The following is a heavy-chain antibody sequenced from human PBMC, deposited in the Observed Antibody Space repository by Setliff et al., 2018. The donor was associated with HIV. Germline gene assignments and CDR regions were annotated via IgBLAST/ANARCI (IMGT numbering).Heavy chain of an antibody. CDR2: IYYSGNT. J-gene: IGHJ4*02. V-gene: IGHV4-34*01. CDR3: ARDDSGGYSSLDY. CDR1: GGSFSGYY. Sequence: SETLSLTCAVYGGSFSGYYWGWIRQPPGQGLEWLGYIYYSGNTYYNPSLKSRVTISVYTSKNQFSLKLSSVTAADTAVDDCARDDSGGYSSLDYWGQGTLVTVSS. D-gene: IGHD3-22*01.